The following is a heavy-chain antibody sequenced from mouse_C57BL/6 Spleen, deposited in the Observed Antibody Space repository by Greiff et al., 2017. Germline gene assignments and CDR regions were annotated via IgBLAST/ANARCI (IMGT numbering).Heavy chain of an antibody. CDR3: AREVLRPYAMDY. CDR2: IHPNSGST. Sequence: QVQLQQPGAELVKPGASVTLSCKASGYTFTSYWMHWVKQRPGQGLEWIGMIHPNSGSTNYNEKFKSKATLTVDKSSSTAYMQLSSLTSEDSAVYYCAREVLRPYAMDYWGQGTSVTVSS. J-gene: IGHJ4*01. V-gene: IGHV1-64*01. D-gene: IGHD1-2*01. CDR1: GYTFTSYW.